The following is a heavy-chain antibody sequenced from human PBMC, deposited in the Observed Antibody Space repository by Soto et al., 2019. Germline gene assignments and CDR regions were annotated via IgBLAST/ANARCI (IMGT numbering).Heavy chain of an antibody. V-gene: IGHV4-31*03. CDR3: ARSAPYSSSLGGDWFDP. D-gene: IGHD6-6*01. CDR1: GGSISSGGYY. CDR2: IYYSGST. Sequence: SETLSLTCTVSGGSISSGGYYWSWIRQHPGKGLEWIGYIYYSGSTYYNPSLKSRVTISVDTSKNQFSLKLSSVTAADTAVYYCARSAPYSSSLGGDWFDPWGQGTLVTVSS. J-gene: IGHJ5*02.